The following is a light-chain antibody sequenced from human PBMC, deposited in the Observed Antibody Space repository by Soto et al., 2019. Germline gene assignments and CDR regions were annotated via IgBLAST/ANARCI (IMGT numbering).Light chain of an antibody. CDR1: QSVTTN. J-gene: IGKJ2*01. Sequence: EIVMTQSPATLSVSPGEGATLSCRASQSVTTNLAWYQQKPGQAPRLLIYRASTRPTGIPGRFSGSGSGTDFTLPISSLQSEDFAVYYCQQYYYRPFTFGLGTKLEIK. CDR2: RAS. V-gene: IGKV3-15*01. CDR3: QQYYYRPFT.